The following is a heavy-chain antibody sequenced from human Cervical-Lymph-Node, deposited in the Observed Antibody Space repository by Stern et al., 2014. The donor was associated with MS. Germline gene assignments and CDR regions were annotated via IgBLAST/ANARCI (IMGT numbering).Heavy chain of an antibody. CDR1: GFTFSSYS. Sequence: EMQLVESGGGLVKPGGSLRLSCAASGFTFSSYSMNWVRQAPGKGLEWVSSISSSSSYIYYADSVKGRFTISRDNAKNSLYLQMNSLRAEDTAVYYCASLLGYCSSTSCSITTPYYYYGMDVWGQGTTVTVSS. CDR3: ASLLGYCSSTSCSITTPYYYYGMDV. D-gene: IGHD2-2*01. CDR2: ISSSSSYI. V-gene: IGHV3-21*01. J-gene: IGHJ6*02.